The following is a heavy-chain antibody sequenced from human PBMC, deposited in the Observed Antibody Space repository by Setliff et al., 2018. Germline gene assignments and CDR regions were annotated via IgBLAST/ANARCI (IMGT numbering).Heavy chain of an antibody. Sequence: PSETLSLTCAVYGGSFSGYYWSWIRQPPGKGLEWMGEINHSGGTRSNPSLKSRVTMSVDSYKNQFSLTLSSVTAADTAVYYCARLPNYVWGSPVDYWGQGTLVTVSS. CDR1: GGSFSGYY. D-gene: IGHD3-16*01. J-gene: IGHJ4*02. V-gene: IGHV4-34*01. CDR2: INHSGGT. CDR3: ARLPNYVWGSPVDY.